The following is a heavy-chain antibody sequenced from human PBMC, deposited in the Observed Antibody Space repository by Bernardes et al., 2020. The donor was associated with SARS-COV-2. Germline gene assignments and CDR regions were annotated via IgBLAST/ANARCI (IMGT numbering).Heavy chain of an antibody. V-gene: IGHV4-59*08. Sequence: SETLSLTCTVSGGSISSYYWSWIRQPPGKGLEWIGYIYYSGSTNYNPSLKSRVTISVDTSKNQFSLKLSSVTAADTAVYYCARHQGYSGYDYFDYWGQGTLVTVSS. CDR1: GGSISSYY. CDR2: IYYSGST. D-gene: IGHD5-12*01. J-gene: IGHJ4*02. CDR3: ARHQGYSGYDYFDY.